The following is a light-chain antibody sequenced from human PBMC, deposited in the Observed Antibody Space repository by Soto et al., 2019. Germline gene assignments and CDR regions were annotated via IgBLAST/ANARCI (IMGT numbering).Light chain of an antibody. CDR3: QSYDSSLSGVV. Sequence: QSVLTQPPSVSGAPGQRVTISCTGSSSNIGAGYDVHWYQQLPGTAPKLLIYGNSNRPSGVPDRFSGSKSGTSASLAITGLQAEDEADYYCQSYDSSLSGVVLGGGTKVTV. CDR1: SSNIGAGYD. V-gene: IGLV1-40*01. J-gene: IGLJ2*01. CDR2: GNS.